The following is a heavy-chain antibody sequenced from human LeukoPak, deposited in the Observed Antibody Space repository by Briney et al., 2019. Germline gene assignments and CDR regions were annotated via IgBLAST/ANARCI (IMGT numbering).Heavy chain of an antibody. CDR2: IKQDGSEK. Sequence: GGSLRLSCAASGFTFSSYGMHWVRQAPGKGLEWVANIKQDGSEKCYVDSVKGRFTISRDNAKNSLYLQMNSLRAEDTAVYYCAIDGVVVVPAAPYYYYYYMDVWGKGTTVTVSS. CDR3: AIDGVVVVPAAPYYYYYYMDV. V-gene: IGHV3-7*01. CDR1: GFTFSSYG. D-gene: IGHD2-2*01. J-gene: IGHJ6*03.